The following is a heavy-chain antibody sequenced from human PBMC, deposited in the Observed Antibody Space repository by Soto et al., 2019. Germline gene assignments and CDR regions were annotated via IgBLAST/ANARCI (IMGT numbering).Heavy chain of an antibody. Sequence: ASVKVSCKASGYTFTSYGISWVRQAPGQGLEWMGWISAYNGNTNYAQKFQGRVTITRDTSASTAYMELRSLTSEDTAVYYCARIVEELDYWGQGTLVTVSS. CDR1: GYTFTSYG. J-gene: IGHJ4*02. D-gene: IGHD1-26*01. CDR3: ARIVEELDY. V-gene: IGHV1-18*01. CDR2: ISAYNGNT.